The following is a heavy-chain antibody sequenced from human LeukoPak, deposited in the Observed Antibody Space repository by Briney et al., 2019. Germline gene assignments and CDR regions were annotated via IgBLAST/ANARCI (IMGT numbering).Heavy chain of an antibody. Sequence: SETLSLTCAVYGGSFSGYYWSWIRQPPAKGVEWIGEINHSGSSNYNPSLKSRVTISVDTSKNQFSLNLNSVTAADTAVYYCARSTGYYNGKADDYWGQETLVTVSA. D-gene: IGHD4-23*01. J-gene: IGHJ4*02. CDR1: GGSFSGYY. CDR3: ARSTGYYNGKADDY. CDR2: INHSGSS. V-gene: IGHV4-34*01.